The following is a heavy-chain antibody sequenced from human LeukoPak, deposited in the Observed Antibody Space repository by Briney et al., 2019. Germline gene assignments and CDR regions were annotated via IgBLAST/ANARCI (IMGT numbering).Heavy chain of an antibody. CDR3: ARVQKAPDYYDSSGSPRCDAFDI. CDR1: GYTFTSYG. J-gene: IGHJ3*02. V-gene: IGHV1-18*01. D-gene: IGHD3-22*01. CDR2: ISAYNGNT. Sequence: ASVKVSCKASGYTFTSYGISWVRQAPGQGLEWMGWISAYNGNTNYAQKLQGRVTMTTDTSTSTAYMELRSLRSDDTAVYYCARVQKAPDYYDSSGSPRCDAFDIWGQGTMVTVSS.